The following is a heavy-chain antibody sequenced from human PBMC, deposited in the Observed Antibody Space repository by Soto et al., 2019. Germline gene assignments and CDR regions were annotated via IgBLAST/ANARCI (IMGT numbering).Heavy chain of an antibody. J-gene: IGHJ6*02. D-gene: IGHD3-3*01. CDR1: GGSISSGGYS. Sequence: QLQLQESGSGLVKPSQTLSLTCAVSGGSISSGGYSWSWIRQPPGKGLEWIGYIYHSGSTYYNPSLKSRVTISVDRSKNQFSLKLSSVTAADTAVYYCARTTIFGVVNFGMDVWGQGTTVTVSS. CDR2: IYHSGST. V-gene: IGHV4-30-2*01. CDR3: ARTTIFGVVNFGMDV.